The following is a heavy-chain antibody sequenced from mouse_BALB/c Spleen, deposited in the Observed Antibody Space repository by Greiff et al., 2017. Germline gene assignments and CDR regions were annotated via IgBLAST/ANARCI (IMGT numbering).Heavy chain of an antibody. CDR2: ISDGGSYT. J-gene: IGHJ4*01. CDR3: ARDRRDGYPYPMDY. D-gene: IGHD2-3*01. CDR1: GFTFSDYY. V-gene: IGHV5-4*02. Sequence: EVQLVESGGGLVKPGGSLKLSCAASGFTFSDYYMYWVRQTPEKRLEWVATISDGGSYTYYPDSLKGRFTISRDNAKNNLYLQMSSLKSADTAMYYCARDRRDGYPYPMDYWGQGTSVTVSA.